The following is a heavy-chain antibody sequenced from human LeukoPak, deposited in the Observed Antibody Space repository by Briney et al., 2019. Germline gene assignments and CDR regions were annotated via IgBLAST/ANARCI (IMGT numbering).Heavy chain of an antibody. J-gene: IGHJ4*02. D-gene: IGHD3-10*01. Sequence: GGSLRLSCAASGFTFSSYAMHWVRQAPGKGLEWVAVISYDGSNKYYADSVKGRFTISRDNSKNTLYLQMNSLRAEDTAVYYCARDDYYGSGSFDYWGQGNLVTVSS. CDR2: ISYDGSNK. CDR3: ARDDYYGSGSFDY. CDR1: GFTFSSYA. V-gene: IGHV3-30*04.